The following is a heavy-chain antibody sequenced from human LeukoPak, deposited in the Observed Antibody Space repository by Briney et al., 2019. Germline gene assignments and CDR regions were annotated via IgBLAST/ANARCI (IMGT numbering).Heavy chain of an antibody. J-gene: IGHJ4*02. CDR3: AITLRGNYFDY. Sequence: SETLSLTCTVSGGSISSYYWSWIRQPPGKGLEWIGYIYYSGSTNYNPSLKSRVTISVDTSKNQFSLKLSSVTAADTAVYYCAITLRGNYFDYWGQGTLVTVSS. D-gene: IGHD4-17*01. V-gene: IGHV4-59*08. CDR1: GGSISSYY. CDR2: IYYSGST.